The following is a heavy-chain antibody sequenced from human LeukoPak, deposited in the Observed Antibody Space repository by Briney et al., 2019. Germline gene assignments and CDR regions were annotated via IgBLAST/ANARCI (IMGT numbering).Heavy chain of an antibody. CDR3: ARAGGYCSGSGCYYWFDH. Sequence: PSETLSLTCAVYGGSFRGYYWSWIRQPPGKGLEWIGEINHSVKANYNPSLKSRVTISVDTSKNQFSLNLTSVTAADTAVYYCARAGGYCSGSGCYYWFDHWGQGTLVTVSS. CDR1: GGSFRGYY. D-gene: IGHD2-15*01. V-gene: IGHV4-34*01. J-gene: IGHJ5*02. CDR2: INHSVKA.